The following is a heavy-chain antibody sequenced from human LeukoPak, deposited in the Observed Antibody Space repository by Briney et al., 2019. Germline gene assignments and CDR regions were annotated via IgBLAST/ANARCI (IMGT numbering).Heavy chain of an antibody. Sequence: GGSLRLSCTASGFSVRGKYMAWVRRAPGKGLEWVSFIYAGGNTHYADSVKGRFTISRDNSKNTLYLQMNSLRAEDTAVYYCARDFFWSGYYFDYWGQGTLVTVSS. CDR3: ARDFFWSGYYFDY. CDR2: IYAGGNT. J-gene: IGHJ4*02. V-gene: IGHV3-66*01. D-gene: IGHD3-3*01. CDR1: GFSVRGKY.